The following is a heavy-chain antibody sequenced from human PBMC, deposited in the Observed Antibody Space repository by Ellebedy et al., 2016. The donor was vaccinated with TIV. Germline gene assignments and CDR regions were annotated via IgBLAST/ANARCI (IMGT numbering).Heavy chain of an antibody. Sequence: MPSETLSLTCAVSGGSISSGDYYWNWIRQPPGKGLEWIGYLYYEGSTYYNPSLKSRVTISMDTSKNQFSLKLRSVTAADTAVYFCARVSIQEPEKIYFFDYWGQGTLVTVSS. D-gene: IGHD2/OR15-2a*01. CDR3: ARVSIQEPEKIYFFDY. CDR2: LYYEGST. V-gene: IGHV4-30-4*01. J-gene: IGHJ4*02. CDR1: GGSISSGDYY.